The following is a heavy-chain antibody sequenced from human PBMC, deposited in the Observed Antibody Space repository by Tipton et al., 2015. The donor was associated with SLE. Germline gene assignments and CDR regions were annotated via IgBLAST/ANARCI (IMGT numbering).Heavy chain of an antibody. CDR3: ARHQYDYIWGTYPLDY. D-gene: IGHD3-16*01. CDR2: VYYSGST. J-gene: IGHJ4*02. V-gene: IGHV4-39*01. Sequence: TLSLTCSVSGDSIINSNSYWGWIRQPPGKGLEWIGSVYYSGSTYYNPSLMSRVTVSVDTSKNQFSLKLSSVTAADTAVYYCARHQYDYIWGTYPLDYWGQGTLVTVSS. CDR1: GDSIINSNSY.